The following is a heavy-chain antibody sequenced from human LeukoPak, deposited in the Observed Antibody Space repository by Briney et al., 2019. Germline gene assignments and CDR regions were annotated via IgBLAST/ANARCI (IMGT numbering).Heavy chain of an antibody. CDR3: ARIGGWFGNDY. D-gene: IGHD3-10*01. CDR2: ISSSSNTI. J-gene: IGHJ4*02. V-gene: IGHV3-48*04. CDR1: GFTFSSYS. Sequence: GGSLRLSCAASGFTFSSYSMNWVRKAPGKGLEWVSYISSSSNTIYYADSVKGRFTISRDNAKNSLYLQMNSLRAEDTALYYCARIGGWFGNDYWGQGTLVTVSS.